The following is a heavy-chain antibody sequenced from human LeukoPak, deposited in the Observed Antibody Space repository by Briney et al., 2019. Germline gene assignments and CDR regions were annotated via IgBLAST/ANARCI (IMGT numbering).Heavy chain of an antibody. J-gene: IGHJ4*02. Sequence: PGGSLRLSCAASGFTFSSYAIHWVRQAQGKGLEWVSVIYSGGSTYYADSVKGRFSISRDNSKNTLYLQMNSLRAEDTAVYYCARGTYYYDSSGYMWKYYFDYWGQGTLVTVSS. CDR1: GFTFSSYA. CDR3: ARGTYYYDSSGYMWKYYFDY. D-gene: IGHD3-22*01. CDR2: IYSGGST. V-gene: IGHV3-66*01.